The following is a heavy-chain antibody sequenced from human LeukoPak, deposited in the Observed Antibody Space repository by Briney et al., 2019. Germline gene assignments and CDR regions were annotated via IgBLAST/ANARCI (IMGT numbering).Heavy chain of an antibody. Sequence: GASVKVSCKASGYTFTSYGISWVRQAPGQGLEWMVCICAYNGNTNYAQKLQGRVTMTTDTSTSTAYMAMRSLRSDDTAVYYCASDFPVRVTTYKYSSSYGWFDPWGQGTLVTVSS. CDR3: ASDFPVRVTTYKYSSSYGWFDP. D-gene: IGHD6-6*01. J-gene: IGHJ5*02. V-gene: IGHV1-18*01. CDR1: GYTFTSYG. CDR2: ICAYNGNT.